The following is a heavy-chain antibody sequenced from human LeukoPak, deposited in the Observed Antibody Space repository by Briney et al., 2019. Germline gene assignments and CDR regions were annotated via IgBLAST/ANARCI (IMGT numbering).Heavy chain of an antibody. J-gene: IGHJ4*02. CDR1: GFTFSDYY. D-gene: IGHD6-13*01. V-gene: IGHV3-11*04. Sequence: GGSLRLSCAASGFTFSDYYMSWIRQAPGKGLEWVSYISSSGSTIYYADSVKGRFTISRDNAKNSLYLQMNSLRAEDTAVYYCARSRALFEYSSSWYYFDYWGQGTLVTVSS. CDR2: ISSSGSTI. CDR3: ARSRALFEYSSSWYYFDY.